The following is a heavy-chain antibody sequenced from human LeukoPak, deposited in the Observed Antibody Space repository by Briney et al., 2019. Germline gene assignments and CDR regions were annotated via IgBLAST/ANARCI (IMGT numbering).Heavy chain of an antibody. V-gene: IGHV4-34*01. D-gene: IGHD6-13*01. CDR3: ARVGGYSSSWKPDYFDY. J-gene: IGHJ4*02. CDR2: INHSGST. CDR1: GGSFSGYY. Sequence: SETLSLTCAVYGGSFSGYYWSWIRQPPGKGLEWIGEINHSGSTNYNPSLKSRVTISVDTSKNQFSLKLSSVTAADTAVYYCARVGGYSSSWKPDYFDYWGQGTLVTVSS.